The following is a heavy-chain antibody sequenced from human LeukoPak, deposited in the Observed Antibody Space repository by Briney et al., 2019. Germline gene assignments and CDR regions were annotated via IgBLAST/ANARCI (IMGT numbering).Heavy chain of an antibody. D-gene: IGHD2-2*01. J-gene: IGHJ4*02. CDR1: GGTFSSYS. CDR2: ITPNLAIT. Sequence: SVKVSCKASGGTFSSYSISWVRQALGQGPEWLGRITPNLAITDYAQKFRGRVTLTADKSTSTVYMELGSLTSEDTAAYYCARDSALRCSSTSCYFDYWGQGTLVTVSS. CDR3: ARDSALRCSSTSCYFDY. V-gene: IGHV1-69*04.